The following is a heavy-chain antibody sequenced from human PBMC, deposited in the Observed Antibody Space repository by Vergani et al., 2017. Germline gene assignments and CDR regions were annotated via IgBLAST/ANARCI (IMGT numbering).Heavy chain of an antibody. D-gene: IGHD6-19*01. V-gene: IGHV4-39*01. Sequence: QLQLQESGPGLVKPSETLSLTCTVSGVSIGSNSYYWGWIRQPPGKGLEWIGTIYYSGSTYYNPSLKSRVTISVDTSKNQFSLNLTSVTAADTAVYYCTRHGRSGWAGYFQHWGQGTLVTASS. J-gene: IGHJ1*01. CDR3: TRHGRSGWAGYFQH. CDR1: GVSIGSNSYY. CDR2: IYYSGST.